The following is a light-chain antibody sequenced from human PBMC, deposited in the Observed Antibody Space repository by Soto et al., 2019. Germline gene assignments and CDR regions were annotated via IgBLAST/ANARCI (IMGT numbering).Light chain of an antibody. J-gene: IGKJ2*01. CDR3: QQYGSSSYT. CDR2: AAS. V-gene: IGKV3-20*01. Sequence: EIVLTQSPGTLSLSPGERATLSCRASQSISSSYLAWYQQKPGQAPRLLIYAASSRATCIPDRFSGSGSGTDFTFTISRLEPEDFAVYYCQQYGSSSYTFGQGTQLEIK. CDR1: QSISSSY.